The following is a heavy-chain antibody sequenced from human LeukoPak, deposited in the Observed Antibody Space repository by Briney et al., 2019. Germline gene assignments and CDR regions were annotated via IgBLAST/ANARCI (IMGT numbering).Heavy chain of an antibody. V-gene: IGHV3-30*18. D-gene: IGHD3-22*01. Sequence: GRSLRLSCAASGLTFSSYGMHWVRHAPGKGLEWVAVISYDGSNKDYAESVKGRLTITRDNYKNTLYLQMNSLRVEDTAVYYCAQSPFYYDGDVDYWGQGTLVTVSS. CDR1: GLTFSSYG. CDR3: AQSPFYYDGDVDY. CDR2: ISYDGSNK. J-gene: IGHJ4*02.